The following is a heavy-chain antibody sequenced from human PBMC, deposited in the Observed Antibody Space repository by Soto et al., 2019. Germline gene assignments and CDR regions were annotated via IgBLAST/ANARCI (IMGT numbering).Heavy chain of an antibody. CDR2: VHDSWGS. CDR1: GGSISSYY. CDR3: GRQGLGALHGLVDV. D-gene: IGHD1-26*01. J-gene: IGHJ6*02. V-gene: IGHV4-59*08. Sequence: SETLSLTCTVSGGSISSYYWSWIRQPPGKGLEWIGYVHDSWGSHYNPSLKSRVAISLDTSKSQFSLKLTSVTATDTAVYYCGRQGLGALHGLVDVWGQGTKVTVSS.